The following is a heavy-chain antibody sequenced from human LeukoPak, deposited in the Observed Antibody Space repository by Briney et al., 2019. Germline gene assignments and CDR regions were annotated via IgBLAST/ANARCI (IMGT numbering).Heavy chain of an antibody. D-gene: IGHD5-24*01. CDR1: GYTFTGYY. Sequence: ASVKVSCKASGYTFTGYYMHWVRQAPGQGLEWMGWINPNSGGTNYAQKFQGRVTMTRDTSISTAYMELSSLRSEDTAVYYCARDAGWLQLGFSDYWGQGTLVTVSS. CDR3: ARDAGWLQLGFSDY. J-gene: IGHJ4*02. V-gene: IGHV1-2*02. CDR2: INPNSGGT.